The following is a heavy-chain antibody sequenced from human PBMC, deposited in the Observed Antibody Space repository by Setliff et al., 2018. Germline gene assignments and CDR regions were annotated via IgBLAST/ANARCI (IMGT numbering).Heavy chain of an antibody. CDR3: ASPRRDDLDSPFDPFDI. D-gene: IGHD3-3*01. CDR1: GASISSGHY. J-gene: IGHJ3*02. CDR2: IYHKGRI. Sequence: PSETLSLTCDVSGASISSGHYWGWIRQPPGKGLEWIATIYHKGRIYFNPSLQSRVTMSLDRSKNQFSLRLTSVTASDTAVYYCASPRRDDLDSPFDPFDIWGHGTRVTVSS. V-gene: IGHV4-38-2*01.